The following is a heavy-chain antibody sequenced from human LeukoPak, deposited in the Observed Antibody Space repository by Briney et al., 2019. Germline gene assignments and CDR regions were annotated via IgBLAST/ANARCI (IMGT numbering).Heavy chain of an antibody. V-gene: IGHV3-23*01. CDR1: GFTFNSYD. CDR3: AKEPGEGGSAFDY. J-gene: IGHJ4*02. CDR2: ISGSGGST. Sequence: GGSLRLSCAASGFTFNSYDMSWVRQAPGKGLEWVSGISGSGGSTHYADSVKGRFTISRDNSKKTVYLQMSSLTIEDTAVYYCAKEPGEGGSAFDYWGQGTLVTVYS. D-gene: IGHD3-16*01.